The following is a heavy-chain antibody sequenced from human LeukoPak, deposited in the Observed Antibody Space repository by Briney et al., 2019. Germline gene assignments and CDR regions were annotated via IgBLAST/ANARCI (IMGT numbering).Heavy chain of an antibody. CDR1: GFTFRSYA. Sequence: GGSLRLSCAASGFTFRSYAMQWVRQAPGKGLEWVSYITYNSGTIFYADSVKGRFTISRDNAKDSLYLQMSSLRDEDTAVYYCARDSGYSYADDYWGQGALVTVSS. CDR2: ITYNSGTI. J-gene: IGHJ4*02. V-gene: IGHV3-48*02. D-gene: IGHD5-18*01. CDR3: ARDSGYSYADDY.